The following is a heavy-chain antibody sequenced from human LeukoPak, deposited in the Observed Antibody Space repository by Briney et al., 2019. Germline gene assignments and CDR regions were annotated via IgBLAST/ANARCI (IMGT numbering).Heavy chain of an antibody. D-gene: IGHD1-26*01. V-gene: IGHV4-59*08. CDR1: GGSISSYY. Sequence: SETLSLTCTVSGGSISSYYWSWIRQPPGKGLEWIGYIYYSGSTNYNPSLKSRVTISVGTSKNQFSLKLSSVTAADTAVYYCARHSRVGRKDSGAFDIWGQGTMVTVSS. CDR3: ARHSRVGRKDSGAFDI. CDR2: IYYSGST. J-gene: IGHJ3*02.